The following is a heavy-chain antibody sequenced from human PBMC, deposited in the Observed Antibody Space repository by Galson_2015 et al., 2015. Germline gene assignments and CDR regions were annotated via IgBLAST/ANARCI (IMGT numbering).Heavy chain of an antibody. CDR1: GYTFTGYY. V-gene: IGHV1-2*06. CDR2: INPNSGGI. CDR3: ASSLVGATPDY. J-gene: IGHJ4*02. Sequence: SVKVSCKASGYTFTGYYMHWVRQAPGQGLEWMGRINPNSGGINYAQKFQGRVTMTRDTSIGTAYMELSRLRSDDTAVYYCASSLVGATPDYWGQGTLVPVSS. D-gene: IGHD1-26*01.